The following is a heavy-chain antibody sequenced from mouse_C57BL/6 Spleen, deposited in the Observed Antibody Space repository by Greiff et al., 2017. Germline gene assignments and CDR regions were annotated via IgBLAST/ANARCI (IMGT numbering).Heavy chain of an antibody. J-gene: IGHJ4*01. CDR1: GFTFSDFY. CDR3: ARDDWGAMDY. Sequence: EVNLVESGGGLVQSGRSLRLSCATSGFTFSDFYMEWVRQAPGKGLEWIAASRNKANDYTTEYSASVKGRFIVSRDTSQSILYLQMNALRAEDTAIYYCARDDWGAMDYWGQGTSVTVSS. D-gene: IGHD4-1*01. V-gene: IGHV7-1*01. CDR2: SRNKANDYTT.